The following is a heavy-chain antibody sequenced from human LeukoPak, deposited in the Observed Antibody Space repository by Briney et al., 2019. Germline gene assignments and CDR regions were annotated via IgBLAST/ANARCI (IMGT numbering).Heavy chain of an antibody. CDR1: GGSFSGYY. Sequence: SETLSLTCAVYGGSFSGYYWSWIRQPPGKGLEGIGEINHSGSTNYNPSLKSRVTISVDTSKNQFSLKLSSVTAADTAVYYCARDTDYGSGSYGYWGQGTLVTVSS. V-gene: IGHV4-34*01. D-gene: IGHD3-10*01. CDR3: ARDTDYGSGSYGY. CDR2: INHSGST. J-gene: IGHJ4*02.